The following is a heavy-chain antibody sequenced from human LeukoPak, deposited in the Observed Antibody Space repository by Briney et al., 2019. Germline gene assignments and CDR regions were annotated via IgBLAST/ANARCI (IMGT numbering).Heavy chain of an antibody. CDR3: ARDLEAGLLCSSTSCRSQTYNWFDP. D-gene: IGHD2-2*01. J-gene: IGHJ5*02. CDR1: GGTFSSYA. Sequence: GSSVKVSCKASGGTFSSYAISWVRQAPGQGLEWMGWISAYNGNTNYAQKLQGRATMTTDTSTSTAYMELRSLRSDDTAVYYCARDLEAGLLCSSTSCRSQTYNWFDPWGQGTLVTVSS. V-gene: IGHV1-18*01. CDR2: ISAYNGNT.